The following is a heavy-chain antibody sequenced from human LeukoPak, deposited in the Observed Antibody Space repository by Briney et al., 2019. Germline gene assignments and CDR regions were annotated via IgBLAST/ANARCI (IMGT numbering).Heavy chain of an antibody. V-gene: IGHV4-31*03. CDR2: IYYSGST. J-gene: IGHJ5*02. Sequence: SETLSLNRTVSGGSISSGGYYWSWIRQHPGKGLEWIGYIYYSGSTYYNPSLKSRVTISVDTSKNQFSLKLSSVTAADTAVYYCAREVRGSTSCYLFPWGQGTLVTVSS. CDR1: GGSISSGGYY. CDR3: AREVRGSTSCYLFP. D-gene: IGHD2-2*01.